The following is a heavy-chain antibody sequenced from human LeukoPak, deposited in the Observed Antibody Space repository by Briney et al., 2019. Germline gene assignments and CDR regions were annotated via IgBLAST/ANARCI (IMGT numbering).Heavy chain of an antibody. CDR1: GFIFSGSG. V-gene: IGHV3-73*01. D-gene: IGHD3-10*01. CDR3: CRSDYYGSGSYN. J-gene: IGHJ4*02. Sequence: PGGSLKLSCAASGFIFSGSGMHWVRQASGKGLEWVGRIGSKANSYATAYAESVKGSFTISRDDSKNTAYLQMNSLKTEDTAVYYCCRSDYYGSGSYNWGQGTLVTVSS. CDR2: IGSKANSYAT.